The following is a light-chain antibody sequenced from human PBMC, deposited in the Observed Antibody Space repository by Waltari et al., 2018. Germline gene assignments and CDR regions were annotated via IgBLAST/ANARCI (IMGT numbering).Light chain of an antibody. J-gene: IGKJ3*01. CDR3: QQSYGSPPT. V-gene: IGKV1-39*01. CDR1: QNIHTS. CDR2: AAP. Sequence: DIQLTQSPSPLSASVGDRVSITCRASQNIHTSLNWCQQILGKAPRLLSSAAPNLQSGVPSRFSGGGSETDVTLTVTSLHPEDFAAYYWQQSYGSPPTFGPGTKIHIK.